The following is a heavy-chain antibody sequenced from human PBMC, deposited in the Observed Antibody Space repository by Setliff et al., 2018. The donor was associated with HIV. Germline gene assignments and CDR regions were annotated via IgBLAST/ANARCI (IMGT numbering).Heavy chain of an antibody. CDR1: GLTFSTYA. J-gene: IGHJ4*02. V-gene: IGHV3-23*01. D-gene: IGHD3-10*01. CDR2: ISGSGGST. CDR3: ARARGDFLGNYFDY. Sequence: PGGSLRLSCAASGLTFSTYAMSWVRQAPGKGLEWVSGISGSGGSTYYADSVKGRFTISRDNSKNTLYLQMNSLRAEDTAVYYCARARGDFLGNYFDYWGQGTLVTVSS.